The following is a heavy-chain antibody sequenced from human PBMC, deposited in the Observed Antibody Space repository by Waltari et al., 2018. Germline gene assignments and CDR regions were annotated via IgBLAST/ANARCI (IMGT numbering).Heavy chain of an antibody. CDR2: IYHSGTT. Sequence: QVQLQESGPGLVKPSETLSLTCAVSGSSFRSGYYWGWIRQPSGKRLEFIGSIYHSGTTYYNPSLKSRGTILLDTSKTQFSLMLRSVTAADTAVYFCARWFHGDSPSHFDYWGQGTLVTVSS. J-gene: IGHJ4*02. CDR1: GSSFRSGYY. D-gene: IGHD2-21*02. V-gene: IGHV4-38-2*01. CDR3: ARWFHGDSPSHFDY.